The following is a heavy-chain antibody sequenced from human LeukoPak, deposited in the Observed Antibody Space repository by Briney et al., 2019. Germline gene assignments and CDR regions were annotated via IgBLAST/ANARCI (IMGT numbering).Heavy chain of an antibody. V-gene: IGHV4-34*01. J-gene: IGHJ2*01. Sequence: SETLSLTCAVYGGSFSGYYWSWIRQPPGKGLEWIGEINHSGSTNYSPSLKSRLTISVDTSKNQFSLKLSSVTAADTALYYCAGNDWYFDLWGRGTLVTVSS. CDR2: INHSGST. CDR3: AGNDWYFDL. CDR1: GGSFSGYY.